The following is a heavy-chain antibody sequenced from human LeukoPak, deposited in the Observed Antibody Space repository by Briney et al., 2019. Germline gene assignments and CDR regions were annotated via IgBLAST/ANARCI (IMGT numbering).Heavy chain of an antibody. CDR3: AKSHGYSYGFDY. CDR2: ISYDASNK. D-gene: IGHD5-18*01. V-gene: IGHV3-30*18. J-gene: IGHJ4*02. CDR1: GFTFSRYG. Sequence: PGGSLRLSCAASGFTFSRYGMHWVRQTPGKGLEWVAVISYDASNKYYADSVKGRFTIARDNSKNRVYLQMNSLRAEDTAVYYCAKSHGYSYGFDYWGQGTLVTVSS.